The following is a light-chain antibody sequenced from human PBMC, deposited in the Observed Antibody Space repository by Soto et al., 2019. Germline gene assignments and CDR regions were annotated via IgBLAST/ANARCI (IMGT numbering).Light chain of an antibody. CDR1: QTLKNY. V-gene: IGKV1-39*01. J-gene: IGKJ2*01. CDR2: AAS. Sequence: DIQLTQSPSSLSASVGDTVTMTCRAGQTLKNYLNWYQLKPGKVPKLLIYAASALQSGVPARFVGGTSGTDFTLTIITLQPEDFATYFCQQSYTDRQTFGQGTKLEI. CDR3: QQSYTDRQT.